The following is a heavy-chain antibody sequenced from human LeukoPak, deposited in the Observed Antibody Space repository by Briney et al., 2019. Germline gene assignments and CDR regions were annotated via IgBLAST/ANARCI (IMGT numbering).Heavy chain of an antibody. V-gene: IGHV3-20*04. CDR2: INWNGGST. CDR3: ARDPEAAAGMGDAFDI. J-gene: IGHJ3*02. CDR1: GFTFDDYG. Sequence: GGPLRLSCAASGFTFDDYGMSWVRQAPGKGLEWVSGINWNGGSTGYADSVKGRFTISRDNAKNSLYLQMNSLRAEDTALYYCARDPEAAAGMGDAFDIWGQGTMVTVSS. D-gene: IGHD6-13*01.